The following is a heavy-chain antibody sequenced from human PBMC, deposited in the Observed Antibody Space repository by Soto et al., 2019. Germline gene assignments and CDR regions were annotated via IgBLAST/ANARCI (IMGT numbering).Heavy chain of an antibody. V-gene: IGHV1-69*01. D-gene: IGHD3-16*01. CDR1: GGTFSSYA. Sequence: QVQLVQSGAEVKKPGSSVKVSCKASGGTFSSYAISWVRQAPGQGLEWMGGIIPIFGTANYAQKFQGRVTSTADESTSTAYMELSSLRSEDTAVYYCARELFGPPPPNHPVTPYWYFDLWGRGTLVTVSS. J-gene: IGHJ2*01. CDR3: ARELFGPPPPNHPVTPYWYFDL. CDR2: IIPIFGTA.